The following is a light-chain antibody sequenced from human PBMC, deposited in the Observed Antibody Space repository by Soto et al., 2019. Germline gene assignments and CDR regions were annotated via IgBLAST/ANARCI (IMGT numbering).Light chain of an antibody. Sequence: LSLSPGEGATLSCRASQSISSNFLAWYQQKRGQAPRLLIHGASNRATGVPARFSGSGSGADFTLTISRLEPEDFVVYHCQQYDGSPRTFGQGTKVDI. CDR3: QQYDGSPRT. CDR1: QSISSNF. CDR2: GAS. J-gene: IGKJ1*01. V-gene: IGKV3-20*01.